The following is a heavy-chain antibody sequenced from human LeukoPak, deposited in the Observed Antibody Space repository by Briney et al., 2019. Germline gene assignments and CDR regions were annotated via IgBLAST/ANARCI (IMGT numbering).Heavy chain of an antibody. D-gene: IGHD5-12*01. J-gene: IGHJ6*02. V-gene: IGHV4-59*01. Sequence: SETLSLTCTISDGSISTYYWTWIRQPPGKTLEWIGHIYYSGSTNYNPSLKSRVTISVDTSKNQFPLKVRSVTAADTAMYYCARAPNTAGYVYAMDVWGQGTTVTVSS. CDR1: DGSISTYY. CDR3: ARAPNTAGYVYAMDV. CDR2: IYYSGST.